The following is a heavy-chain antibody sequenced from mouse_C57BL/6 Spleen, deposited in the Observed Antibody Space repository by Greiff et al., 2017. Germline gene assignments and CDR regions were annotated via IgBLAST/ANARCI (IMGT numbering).Heavy chain of an antibody. CDR2: ISSGSSTI. V-gene: IGHV5-17*01. D-gene: IGHD1-1*01. Sequence: EVQRVESGGGLVKPGGSLKLSCAASGFTFSDYGMHWVRQAPEKGLEWVAYISSGSSTIYYADTVQGRFTISRDNAKNTLFLQMTSLRSEDTAMYYCARDYGNDYWGQGTTLTVSS. CDR1: GFTFSDYG. CDR3: ARDYGNDY. J-gene: IGHJ2*01.